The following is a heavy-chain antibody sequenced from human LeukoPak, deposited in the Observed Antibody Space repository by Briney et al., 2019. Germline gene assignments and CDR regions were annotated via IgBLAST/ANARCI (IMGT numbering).Heavy chain of an antibody. D-gene: IGHD2-8*02. CDR2: IRYDGSNK. V-gene: IGHV3-30*02. CDR1: GFTFSSYG. J-gene: IGHJ3*02. CDR3: AKAPGALGNDAFDI. Sequence: GGSLRLSCAASGFTFSSYGMHWVRQAPGKGLEWVAFIRYDGSNKYYADSVKGRFTISRDNSKNTLYLQTNSLRAEDTAVYYCAKAPGALGNDAFDIWGQGTMVTVSS.